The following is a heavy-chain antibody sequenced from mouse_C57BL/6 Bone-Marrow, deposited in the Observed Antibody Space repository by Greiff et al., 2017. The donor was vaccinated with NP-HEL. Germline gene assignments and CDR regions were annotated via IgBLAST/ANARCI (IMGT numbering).Heavy chain of an antibody. J-gene: IGHJ2*01. CDR2: IDPENGDT. CDR1: GFNIKDYY. CDR3: TSLYYGSSPYYFDY. V-gene: IGHV14-4*01. Sequence: EVQLQQSGAGLVRPGASVKLSCTASGFNIKDYYMHWVKQRPEQGLEWIGWIDPENGDTEYASKFKGTATITADTSSNTAYLQLSSLTSEDTAVYYCTSLYYGSSPYYFDYWGQGTTLTVSS. D-gene: IGHD1-1*01.